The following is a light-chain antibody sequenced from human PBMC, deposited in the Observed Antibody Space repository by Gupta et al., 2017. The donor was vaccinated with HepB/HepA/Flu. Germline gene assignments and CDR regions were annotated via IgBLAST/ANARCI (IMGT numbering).Light chain of an antibody. J-gene: IGKJ4*01. Sequence: DIVMTQSPDSLAVSLGERATINCKSSQSVLYSSNNKNYLAWYQQKPGQPPKLLIYWASTRESGVPDRFSGSGSGTDFTLTISSLQAEDVAVYYCQQYDSIPSSFGGGTKVEIK. V-gene: IGKV4-1*01. CDR2: WAS. CDR3: QQYDSIPSS. CDR1: QSVLYSSNNKNY.